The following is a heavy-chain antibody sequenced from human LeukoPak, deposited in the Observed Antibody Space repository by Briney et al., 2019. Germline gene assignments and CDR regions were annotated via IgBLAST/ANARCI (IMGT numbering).Heavy chain of an antibody. CDR1: GYTFTSYD. CDR2: MNPNSGNT. V-gene: IGHV1-18*01. J-gene: IGHJ4*02. Sequence: ASVKVSCKASGYTFTSYDINWVRQATGQGLEWMGWMNPNSGNTNYAQKLQGRVTMTTDTSTSTAYMELRSLRSDDTAVYYCAVRFLEWFYWGQGTLVTVSS. CDR3: AVRFLEWFY. D-gene: IGHD3-3*01.